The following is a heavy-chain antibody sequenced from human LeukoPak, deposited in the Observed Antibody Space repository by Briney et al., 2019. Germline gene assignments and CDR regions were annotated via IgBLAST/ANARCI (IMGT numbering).Heavy chain of an antibody. CDR1: GFTFSSYG. J-gene: IGHJ4*02. D-gene: IGHD5-12*01. CDR2: ISYDGSNK. Sequence: PGGSLRLSCAASGFTFSSYGMHWVRQAPGKGLEWVAVISYDGSNKYYADSVKGRFTISRDNSKNTLCLQMNSLRAEDTAVYYCARGPSGYHNTGGQGTLVTVSS. CDR3: ARGPSGYHNT. V-gene: IGHV3-30*03.